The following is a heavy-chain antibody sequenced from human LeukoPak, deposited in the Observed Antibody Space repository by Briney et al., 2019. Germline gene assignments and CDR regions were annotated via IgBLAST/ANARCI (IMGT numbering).Heavy chain of an antibody. D-gene: IGHD3-10*01. V-gene: IGHV3-9*01. J-gene: IGHJ3*02. Sequence: GGSLRLSCAGSGFNFDDYVMHWVRRVPGKGLEWVAAINWNSRSIQYADSVKGRFTISRDNAKNSLYLQMNSLRAEDTALYHCAKDSDYYGSGSYYNAFDMWGQGTLVTVSS. CDR3: AKDSDYYGSGSYYNAFDM. CDR2: INWNSRSI. CDR1: GFNFDDYV.